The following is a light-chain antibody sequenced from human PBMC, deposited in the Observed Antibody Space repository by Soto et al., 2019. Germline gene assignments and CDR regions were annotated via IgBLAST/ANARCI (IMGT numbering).Light chain of an antibody. Sequence: QSALTQPASVSGSPGQSITISCTGTSRDVGGYNYVSWYQQHPGKAPKLMIYEVSNRPSGVSNRFSCSKSGNTDSLTISGLQAEDEADYYCSSYTSSSPRAFGGWTKLTVL. CDR3: SSYTSSSPRA. CDR2: EVS. V-gene: IGLV2-14*01. CDR1: SRDVGGYNY. J-gene: IGLJ3*02.